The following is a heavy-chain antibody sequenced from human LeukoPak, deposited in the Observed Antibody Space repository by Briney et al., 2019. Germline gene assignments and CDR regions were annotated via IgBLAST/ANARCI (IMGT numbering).Heavy chain of an antibody. V-gene: IGHV1-46*01. CDR2: INPSGGST. CDR1: GYTFVNFG. CDR3: ARVHRLYGDYADAFDI. Sequence: ASVSVSCKASGYTFVNFGLIWVRQAPGQGLEWMGIINPSGGSTSYAQKFQGRVTMTRDMSTSTVYMELSSLRSEDTAVYYCARVHRLYGDYADAFDIWGQGTMVTVSS. D-gene: IGHD4-17*01. J-gene: IGHJ3*02.